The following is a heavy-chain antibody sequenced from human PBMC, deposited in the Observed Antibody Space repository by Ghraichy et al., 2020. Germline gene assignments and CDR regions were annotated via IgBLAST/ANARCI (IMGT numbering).Heavy chain of an antibody. CDR3: ARGYDTPLYGMDV. V-gene: IGHV4-34*01. CDR1: GGSFSDYY. CDR2: INHSGST. J-gene: IGHJ6*02. D-gene: IGHD3-22*01. Sequence: SETLSLTCAVYGGSFSDYYWTCIRQPPGKGPEWIGEINHSGSTNYNPSLKSRVTISVDTSKNQFSLKLSSVTAADTAVYYCARGYDTPLYGMDVWGQGTTVTVSS.